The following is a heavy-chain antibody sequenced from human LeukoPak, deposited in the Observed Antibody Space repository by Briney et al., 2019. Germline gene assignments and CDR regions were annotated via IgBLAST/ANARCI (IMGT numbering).Heavy chain of an antibody. Sequence: QTGGSLRLSCTASGFTFGDYAMSWVRQAPGKGLEWVGFIRSKAYGGTTEYAASVKGRFTISRDDSKSIAYLQMNSLKTEDTAVYYCTRANALRFLEWLYLHDYWGQGTLVTVSS. D-gene: IGHD3-3*01. CDR1: GFTFGDYA. J-gene: IGHJ4*02. CDR3: TRANALRFLEWLYLHDY. V-gene: IGHV3-49*04. CDR2: IRSKAYGGTT.